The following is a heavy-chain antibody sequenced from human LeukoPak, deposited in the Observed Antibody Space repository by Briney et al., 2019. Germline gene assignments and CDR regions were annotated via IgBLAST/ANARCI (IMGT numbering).Heavy chain of an antibody. V-gene: IGHV3-23*01. D-gene: IGHD2-15*01. CDR3: AKYGVGRYYYGMEV. CDR1: GFTFRSYA. J-gene: IGHJ6*02. CDR2: ISGSGGST. Sequence: GGSLRLSCAASGFTFRSYAMSWVRQAPGKGLEWVSGISGSGGSTDYADSVKGRFTISRDNSKNTLYLQMNSLRAEDTAVYYCAKYGVGRYYYGMEVWGQGTTVTVSS.